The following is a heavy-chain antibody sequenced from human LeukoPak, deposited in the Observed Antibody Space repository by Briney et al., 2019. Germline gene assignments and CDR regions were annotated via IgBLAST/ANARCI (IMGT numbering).Heavy chain of an antibody. V-gene: IGHV3-23*01. CDR3: AKSPGVNGYYFFDS. CDR2: ISGDGGST. J-gene: IGHJ4*02. D-gene: IGHD5-24*01. CDR1: GFTFSSYE. Sequence: GGSLRLSCAASGFTFSSYEMYWVRQAPGKGLEWVSTISGDGGSTYYADSVMGRFTISRDNSKNTLYLQVNSLRVEDTAVYSCAKSPGVNGYYFFDSWGQGSLVTVSS.